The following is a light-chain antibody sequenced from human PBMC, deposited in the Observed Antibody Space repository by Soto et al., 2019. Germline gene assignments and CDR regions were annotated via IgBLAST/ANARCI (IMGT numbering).Light chain of an antibody. CDR2: EVS. CDR3: SSYTSSTCYV. Sequence: QSALTQPASVSGSPGQSITISCTGTSSDVGGYNYVSWYQQHPGKAPKLMIYEVSNRPSGVSNRFSGSKSGNTASLTISGLQAEDEADYYCSSYTSSTCYVFGTGPKVTVL. V-gene: IGLV2-14*01. CDR1: SSDVGGYNY. J-gene: IGLJ1*01.